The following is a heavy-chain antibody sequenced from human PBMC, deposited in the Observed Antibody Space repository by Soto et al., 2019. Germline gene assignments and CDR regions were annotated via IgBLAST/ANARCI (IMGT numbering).Heavy chain of an antibody. CDR2: ISVSDAFI. D-gene: IGHD1-20*01. CDR1: GFNVGAFA. J-gene: IGHJ4*02. V-gene: IGHV3-23*01. CDR3: TRETVAGITGLDY. Sequence: EVPLLESGGDLVQPGGSLRLSCAASGFNVGAFAVNWVRQAPGKGLEWVSGISVSDAFIYYADSVRGRFSITRDASETILYLQMNSLRLDDTALYYCTRETVAGITGLDYWGPGTLVTVSS.